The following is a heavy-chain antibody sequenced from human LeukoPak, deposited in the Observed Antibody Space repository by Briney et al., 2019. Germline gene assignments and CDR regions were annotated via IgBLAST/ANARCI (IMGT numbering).Heavy chain of an antibody. CDR2: INPNSGGT. Sequence: ASVKVSCKASGYTFTGYYMHWVRQAPGQGLEWMGWINPNSGGTNYAQKFQGRVAMTRDTSISTAYMELSRLRSDDTAVYYCARSFQIVGASKGGYFDYWGQGTLVTVSS. CDR1: GYTFTGYY. V-gene: IGHV1-2*02. J-gene: IGHJ4*02. CDR3: ARSFQIVGASKGGYFDY. D-gene: IGHD1-26*01.